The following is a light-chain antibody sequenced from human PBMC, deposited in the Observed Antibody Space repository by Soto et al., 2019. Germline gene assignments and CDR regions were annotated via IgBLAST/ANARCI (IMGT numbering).Light chain of an antibody. Sequence: QSDLTQPASVSGSPGQSITISCTGTSSDVGGYNYVSWYQQHPGKAPKLMIYDVSNRPSGVSNRFSGSKSGNTASLTISGIQAEDEADYYCSSDKSSSTRLHVFGTGTKRTVL. J-gene: IGLJ1*01. V-gene: IGLV2-14*01. CDR3: SSDKSSSTRLHV. CDR1: SSDVGGYNY. CDR2: DVS.